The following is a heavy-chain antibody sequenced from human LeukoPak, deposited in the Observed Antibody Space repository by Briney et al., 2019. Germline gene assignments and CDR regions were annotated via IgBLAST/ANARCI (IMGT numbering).Heavy chain of an antibody. J-gene: IGHJ3*02. CDR3: ARGGARVVTRGDI. V-gene: IGHV3-64*01. D-gene: IGHD4-23*01. Sequence: GGSLRLSCAASGFTFSSYAMHWVRQAPGKGLEYVSAISSNGGSTYYANSVKGRFTISRDNSKNTLYLQMGSLRAEDMAVYYCARGGARVVTRGDIWGQGTTVTVSS. CDR2: ISSNGGST. CDR1: GFTFSSYA.